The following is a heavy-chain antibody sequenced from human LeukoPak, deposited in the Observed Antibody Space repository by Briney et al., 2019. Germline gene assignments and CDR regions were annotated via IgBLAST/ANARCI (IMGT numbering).Heavy chain of an antibody. J-gene: IGHJ5*01. D-gene: IGHD3-22*01. CDR1: GDTVSSNSAA. Sequence: SQTLSLTCALSGDTVSSNSAAWNWIRQSPSRGLEWLGRTYYRSKWYNDYAISVKSRITIDPDTSKNQFSLHLNSVTPDDTAVYYCARDLSGYFVSWGQGTLVTVSS. V-gene: IGHV6-1*01. CDR2: TYYRSKWYN. CDR3: ARDLSGYFVS.